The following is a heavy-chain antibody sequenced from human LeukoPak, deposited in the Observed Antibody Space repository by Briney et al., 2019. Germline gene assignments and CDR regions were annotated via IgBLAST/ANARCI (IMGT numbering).Heavy chain of an antibody. CDR2: IYNSGST. V-gene: IGHV4-39*07. J-gene: IGHJ3*01. Sequence: SETLSLTCAVSGDSISSSNYYWGWIRQPPGKGLEWIGSIYNSGSTYYNPSLKSRVTMSVDKSKNQFSLKLTSVTAADTAVYYCATNPPGSAVADAGPWGQGTMVTVSS. D-gene: IGHD6-19*01. CDR3: ATNPPGSAVADAGP. CDR1: GDSISSSNYY.